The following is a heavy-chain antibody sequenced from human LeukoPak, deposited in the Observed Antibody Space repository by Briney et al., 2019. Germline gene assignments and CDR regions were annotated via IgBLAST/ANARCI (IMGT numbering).Heavy chain of an antibody. V-gene: IGHV3-30*18. J-gene: IGHJ4*02. CDR1: GFTFSSYG. Sequence: GGSLRLSCAASGFTFSSYGMHWVRQAPGKGLEWVAVISYDGSNKYYADSVKGRFTISRDNSKNTLYLQMNSLRAEDTAVYYCAKWGGYYYGSGSYSVYWGQGTLVTVSS. CDR2: ISYDGSNK. D-gene: IGHD3-10*01. CDR3: AKWGGYYYGSGSYSVY.